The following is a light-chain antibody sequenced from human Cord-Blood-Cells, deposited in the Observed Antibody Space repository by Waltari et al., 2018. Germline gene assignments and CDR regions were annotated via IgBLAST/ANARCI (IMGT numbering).Light chain of an antibody. CDR3: SSYTSSSTWV. CDR2: EVS. CDR1: SSDVGVYNY. Sequence: QSALTQPASVSGSPGQSITISCTGTSSDVGVYNYVSWYQQHPSKASKLMIYEVSNRPSGVSNRFSGSKSGNTASLNISGLQAEDEADYYCSSYTSSSTWVFGGGTKLTVL. J-gene: IGLJ3*02. V-gene: IGLV2-14*01.